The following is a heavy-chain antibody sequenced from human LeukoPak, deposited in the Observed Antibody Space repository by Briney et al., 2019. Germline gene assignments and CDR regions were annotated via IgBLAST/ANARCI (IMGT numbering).Heavy chain of an antibody. CDR3: AKDDYYDTSGYRD. CDR2: ISYDVGKK. D-gene: IGHD3-22*01. CDR1: GFTFSSYG. V-gene: IGHV3-30*18. Sequence: DPGGSLRLSCAASGFTFSSYGMHWVRQAPGKGLEWVAVISYDVGKKYYADSVKGRFTISRDNSKNTLYLQMNSLRAEDTAVYYCAKDDYYDTSGYRDWGQGTLVTVSS. J-gene: IGHJ4*02.